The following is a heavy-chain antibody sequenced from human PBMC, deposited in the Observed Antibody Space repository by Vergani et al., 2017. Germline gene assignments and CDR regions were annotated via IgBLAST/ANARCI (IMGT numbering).Heavy chain of an antibody. CDR3: AKAVVTAIYYYYGMDV. D-gene: IGHD2-21*02. V-gene: IGHV3-23*04. Sequence: VQLVESGGGVVQPGRSLRLSCAASGFTFSSYGMHWVRQAPGKGLEWVSAISGSGGSTYYADSVKGRFTISRDNSKNTLYLQMNSLRAEDTAVYYCAKAVVTAIYYYYGMDVWGQGTTVTVSS. CDR1: GFTFSSYG. J-gene: IGHJ6*02. CDR2: ISGSGGST.